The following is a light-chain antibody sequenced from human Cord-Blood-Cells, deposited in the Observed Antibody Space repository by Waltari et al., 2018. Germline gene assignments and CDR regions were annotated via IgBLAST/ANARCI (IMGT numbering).Light chain of an antibody. J-gene: IGKJ3*01. Sequence: DIQMTQSPSSLSASVGDRVNITCLASPSIRSNLNWYKHKPGKAPKLLISAASSLQSVVPSRFSGSGSGTDFTLTISSLQPEDFATYYCQQSYSTLFTFGPGTKVDIK. CDR2: AAS. CDR3: QQSYSTLFT. CDR1: PSIRSN. V-gene: IGKV1-39*01.